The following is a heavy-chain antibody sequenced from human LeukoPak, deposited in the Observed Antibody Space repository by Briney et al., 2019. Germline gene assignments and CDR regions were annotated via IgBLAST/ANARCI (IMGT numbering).Heavy chain of an antibody. J-gene: IGHJ4*02. Sequence: HPGGSLRLSCAASGFTVSSNYMSWVRQAPGKGLEWVSVIYSGCSTYYEDSVKGRFTISRDNSKTTLYLQMNSMRAEATAVYYCAAYSSSWYAYYFDYWGQGTLVTVSS. CDR1: GFTVSSNY. V-gene: IGHV3-66*02. CDR2: IYSGCST. D-gene: IGHD6-13*01. CDR3: AAYSSSWYAYYFDY.